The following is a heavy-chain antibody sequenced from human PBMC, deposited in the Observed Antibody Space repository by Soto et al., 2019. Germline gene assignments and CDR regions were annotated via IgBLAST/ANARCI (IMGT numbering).Heavy chain of an antibody. CDR1: GYSFTSYW. CDR2: IYPGDSDT. CDR3: AGGGVRGVITRTRDYYGMDV. V-gene: IGHV5-51*01. D-gene: IGHD3-10*01. J-gene: IGHJ6*02. Sequence: PGESRKVSCKGSGYSFTSYWIGWVRQMPGKGLEWMGIIYPGDSDTRYSPSFQGQVTISADKSISTAYLQWSSLKASDTAMYYCAGGGVRGVITRTRDYYGMDVWAQGTTVTVSS.